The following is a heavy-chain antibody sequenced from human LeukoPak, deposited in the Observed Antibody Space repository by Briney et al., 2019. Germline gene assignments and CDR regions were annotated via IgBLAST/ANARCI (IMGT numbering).Heavy chain of an antibody. V-gene: IGHV3-30-3*01. CDR2: ISYDGSNK. CDR3: ARERVRYSSGRDFDY. J-gene: IGHJ4*02. CDR1: GFTFSSYA. Sequence: GGSLRLSCAASGFTFSSYAMHWVRQAPGKGLEWVAVISYDGSNKYYADSVKGRFTVSRDNSKNTLYLQMNSLRAEDTAVYYCARERVRYSSGRDFDYWGQGTLVTVSS. D-gene: IGHD6-19*01.